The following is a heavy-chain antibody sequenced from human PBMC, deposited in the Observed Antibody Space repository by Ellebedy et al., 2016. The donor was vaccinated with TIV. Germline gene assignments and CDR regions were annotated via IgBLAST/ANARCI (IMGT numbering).Heavy chain of an antibody. CDR3: ARWVSNWNSDYYYYYGMDV. Sequence: SVKVSCXASGGTFSSYAISWVRQAPGQGLEWMGGIIPIFGTANYAQKFQGRVTITADESTSTAYMELSSLRSEDTAVYYCARWVSNWNSDYYYYYGMDVWGQGTTVTVSS. V-gene: IGHV1-69*13. CDR2: IIPIFGTA. CDR1: GGTFSSYA. D-gene: IGHD1-1*01. J-gene: IGHJ6*02.